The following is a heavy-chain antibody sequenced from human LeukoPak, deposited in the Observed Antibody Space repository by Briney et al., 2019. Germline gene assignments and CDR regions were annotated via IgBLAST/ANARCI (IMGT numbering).Heavy chain of an antibody. J-gene: IGHJ6*02. CDR3: ARHVRMDV. Sequence: SGGSLRLSCAASGFTFSDYYMSWIRQPPGKGLEWIGDIYYSGSTNYNPSLKSRVTISVDTSKNQFSLKLSSVTAADTAVYYCARHVRMDVWGQGTTVTVSS. V-gene: IGHV4-59*08. CDR1: GFTFSDYY. CDR2: IYYSGST.